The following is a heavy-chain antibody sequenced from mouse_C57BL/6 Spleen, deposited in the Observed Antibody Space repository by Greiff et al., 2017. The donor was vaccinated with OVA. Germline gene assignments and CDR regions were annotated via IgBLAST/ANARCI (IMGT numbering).Heavy chain of an antibody. J-gene: IGHJ1*03. CDR2: ISSGSSTI. D-gene: IGHD1-1*01. Sequence: EVQRVESGGGLVKPGGSLKLSCAASGFTFSDYGMHWVRQAPEQGLEWVAYISSGSSTIYYAETVKGRFTISRDNAKNTLFLQMTSLRSEDTAMYYCARHGSYWYFDVWGTGTTVTVSS. CDR1: GFTFSDYG. V-gene: IGHV5-17*01. CDR3: ARHGSYWYFDV.